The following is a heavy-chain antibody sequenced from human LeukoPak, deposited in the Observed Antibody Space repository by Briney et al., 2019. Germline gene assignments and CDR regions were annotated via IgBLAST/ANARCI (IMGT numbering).Heavy chain of an antibody. CDR2: IYHSGST. V-gene: IGHV4-30-2*02. CDR3: ARGGYYHDSSGYLD. J-gene: IGHJ4*02. CDR1: GGSISSGGYS. D-gene: IGHD3-22*01. Sequence: PSETLSLTCAVSGGSISSGGYSWSWIRQPPGKGLEWIGYIYHSGSTYYNPSLKGRVTISVDRSKNQFSLKLSSVTAADTAVYYCARGGYYHDSSGYLDWGQGTLVIVSS.